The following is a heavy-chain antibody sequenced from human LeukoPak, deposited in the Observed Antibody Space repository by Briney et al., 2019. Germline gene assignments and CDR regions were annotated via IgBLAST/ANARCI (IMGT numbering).Heavy chain of an antibody. Sequence: ASVKVSCKASGYTFTSYDVNWVRQTTGQGLEWMGWMNPNSGNTEYAQKFQGRVTMTWDTSISTAYMDLHSLRSEDTAVYYCGRALPSSGWVDYWGRGSLVTVSS. J-gene: IGHJ4*02. V-gene: IGHV1-8*01. CDR1: GYTFTSYD. D-gene: IGHD6-19*01. CDR3: GRALPSSGWVDY. CDR2: MNPNSGNT.